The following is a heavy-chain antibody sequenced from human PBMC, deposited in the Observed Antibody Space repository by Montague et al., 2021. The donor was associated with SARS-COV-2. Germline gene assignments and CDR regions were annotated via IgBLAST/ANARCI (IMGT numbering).Heavy chain of an antibody. CDR2: IYYTGXT. CDR1: GGSISNSIYY. V-gene: IGHV4-39*01. CDR3: ARPGRGYSYGLDAFEV. D-gene: IGHD5-18*01. J-gene: IGHJ3*01. Sequence: SETLSLTCTVSGGSISNSIYYWGWIRQPPGKGLEWFGSIYYTGXTXYXXXXEXRVTISMNTSNNQFFLKLTSVTAADTAVYYCARPGRGYSYGLDAFEVWGQGTMVTVSS.